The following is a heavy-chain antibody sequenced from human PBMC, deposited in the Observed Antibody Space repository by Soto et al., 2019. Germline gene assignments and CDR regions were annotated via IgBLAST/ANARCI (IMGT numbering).Heavy chain of an antibody. D-gene: IGHD1-1*01. V-gene: IGHV4-61*01. J-gene: IGHJ4*01. CDR3: AREGYRTANPFDC. CDR1: GGSVSSGSYY. CDR2: IYYSGST. Sequence: QVQLQESGPGLVKPSETLSLNCTVSGGSVSSGSYYWSWIRQPTGRGLEWIGYIYYSGSTNYNPTLKSRVRISLETSKNQFSLKLSSVTAADTAVYYCAREGYRTANPFDCWGPVPLVTGSS.